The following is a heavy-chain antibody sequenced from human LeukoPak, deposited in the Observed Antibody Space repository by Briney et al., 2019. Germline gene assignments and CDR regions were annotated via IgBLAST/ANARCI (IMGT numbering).Heavy chain of an antibody. CDR1: GGSISSYY. J-gene: IGHJ3*02. Sequence: SETLSLTCTVSGGSISSYYWSWIRQPPGKGLEWIGYIYYSGSTNYNPSLKSRVTISVDTSKNQFSLKLSSVTAADTAVYYCARDPAVLSGYGAFDIWGQGTMVTVSS. CDR2: IYYSGST. V-gene: IGHV4-59*01. D-gene: IGHD5-18*01. CDR3: ARDPAVLSGYGAFDI.